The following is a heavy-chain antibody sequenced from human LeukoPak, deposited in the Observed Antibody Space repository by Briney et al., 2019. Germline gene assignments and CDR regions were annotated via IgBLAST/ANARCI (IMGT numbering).Heavy chain of an antibody. Sequence: SQTLSLTCAISGDTLSSNSVAWNWIRQPPSRGLEWLGRTYYRSRWYNDYAVSVKSRITINRDTSKNQFSLQLNSVTPEDTAVYYCASLHSGGYDSFDIWGQGTLVTVSS. V-gene: IGHV6-1*01. J-gene: IGHJ3*02. CDR2: TYYRSRWYN. CDR3: ASLHSGGYDSFDI. D-gene: IGHD3-22*01. CDR1: GDTLSSNSVA.